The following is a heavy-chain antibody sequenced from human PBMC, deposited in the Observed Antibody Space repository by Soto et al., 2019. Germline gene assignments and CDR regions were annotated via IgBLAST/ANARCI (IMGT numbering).Heavy chain of an antibody. V-gene: IGHV3-23*01. CDR2: ISGSGGST. J-gene: IGHJ6*02. CDR1: GFTFSSYA. Sequence: PXESLRLSCAASGFTFSSYAMSWVRQAPGKGLEWVSAISGSGGSTYYADSVKGRFTISRDNSKNTLYLQMNSLRAEDTAVYYCAKGDSYGYHYGMDVCGQGTTVTVSS. D-gene: IGHD5-18*01. CDR3: AKGDSYGYHYGMDV.